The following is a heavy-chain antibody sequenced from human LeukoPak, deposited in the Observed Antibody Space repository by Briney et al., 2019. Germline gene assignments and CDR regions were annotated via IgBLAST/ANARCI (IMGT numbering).Heavy chain of an antibody. V-gene: IGHV3-23*01. CDR1: GFTFSHYA. CDR2: ISGSGGST. Sequence: PGGSLRLSCAASGFTFSHYAMSWVRQAPGKGLEWVSGISGSGGSTYYADSVRGRFTISRDNSKDTLYLQVSSLRAEDTAVYYCAKTGTPWYYFDYWGQGTLVTVSS. CDR3: AKTGTPWYYFDY. J-gene: IGHJ4*02. D-gene: IGHD6-13*01.